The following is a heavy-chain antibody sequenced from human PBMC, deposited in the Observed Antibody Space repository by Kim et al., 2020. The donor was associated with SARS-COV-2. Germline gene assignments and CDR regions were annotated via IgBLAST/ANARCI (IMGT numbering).Heavy chain of an antibody. CDR1: GGSISSSNW. CDR2: IYHSGST. CDR3: ARDGRGAYYYGSGSYFDY. J-gene: IGHJ4*02. V-gene: IGHV4-4*02. D-gene: IGHD3-10*01. Sequence: SETLSLTCAVSGGSISSSNWWSWVRQPPGKGLEWIGEIYHSGSTNYNPSLKSRVTISVDKSKNQFSLKLSSVTAADTAVYYCARDGRGAYYYGSGSYFDYWGQGTLVTVSS.